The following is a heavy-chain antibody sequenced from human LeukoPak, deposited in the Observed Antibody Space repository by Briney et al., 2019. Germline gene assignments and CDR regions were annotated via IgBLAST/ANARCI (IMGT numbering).Heavy chain of an antibody. CDR3: ARDRAGDYDDYFDY. CDR1: GFSVSSNY. J-gene: IGHJ4*02. V-gene: IGHV3-53*01. CDR2: ICSGGTT. Sequence: PGGSLRLSCAASGFSVSSNYMNWVRQAPGKGLEWVSIICSGGTTYYADSVKGRFTISRDNSKNTLYLQMNSLRAEDTAVYYCARDRAGDYDDYFDYWGQGIRVTVSS. D-gene: IGHD4-17*01.